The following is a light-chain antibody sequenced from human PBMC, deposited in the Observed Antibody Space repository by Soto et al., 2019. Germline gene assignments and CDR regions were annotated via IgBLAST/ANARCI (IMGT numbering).Light chain of an antibody. J-gene: IGKJ5*01. CDR3: QQYGSSPT. CDR2: GAS. Sequence: EIVLTQSPGTLSLSPGERATLSCRASQSVSSSYLAWYQQKPGQAPRLLIYGASSRATGITDRFSGSGSGTDFTLTISRLEPKDFAVYYCQQYGSSPTFGQGTRLEIK. CDR1: QSVSSSY. V-gene: IGKV3-20*01.